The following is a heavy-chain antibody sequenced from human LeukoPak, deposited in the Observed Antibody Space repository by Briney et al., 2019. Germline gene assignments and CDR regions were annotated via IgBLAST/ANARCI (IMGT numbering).Heavy chain of an antibody. CDR3: ARVSPVVGYCSSTSCIAYYFDY. CDR2: IYYSGST. J-gene: IGHJ4*02. D-gene: IGHD2-2*03. Sequence: SETLSLTCTVSGGSISSYYWSWIRQPPGKGLEWLGYIYYSGSTNYNPSLKSRVTISVDTSKNQFSLKLSSVTAADTAVYYCARVSPVVGYCSSTSCIAYYFDYWGQGTLVTVSS. CDR1: GGSISSYY. V-gene: IGHV4-59*01.